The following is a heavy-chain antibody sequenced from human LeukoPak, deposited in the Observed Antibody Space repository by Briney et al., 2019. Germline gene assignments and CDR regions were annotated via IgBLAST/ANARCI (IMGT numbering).Heavy chain of an antibody. Sequence: SETLSLTCTVSGGSISSYYWSWIRQPPGKGLEWIGEINHSGSTNYNPSLKSRVTISVDTSKNQFSLKLSSVTAADTAVYYCARLGRTYYYGSGSYLTDYWGQGTLVTVSS. CDR2: INHSGST. J-gene: IGHJ4*02. V-gene: IGHV4-34*01. CDR3: ARLGRTYYYGSGSYLTDY. D-gene: IGHD3-10*01. CDR1: GGSISSYY.